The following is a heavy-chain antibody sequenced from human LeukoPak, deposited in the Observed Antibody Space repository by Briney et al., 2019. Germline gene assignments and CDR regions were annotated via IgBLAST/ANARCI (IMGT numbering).Heavy chain of an antibody. V-gene: IGHV1-18*01. CDR3: ARSCYGGNSGDY. Sequence: ASVKVSCKASGYTFTSYGVSWVRQAPGQGLEWMGWISAYNGNTNYAQKLQGRVTMTTDTSTSTAYMELRSLRSDDTAVYYCARSCYGGNSGDYWGQGTLVTVSS. J-gene: IGHJ4*02. D-gene: IGHD4-23*01. CDR1: GYTFTSYG. CDR2: ISAYNGNT.